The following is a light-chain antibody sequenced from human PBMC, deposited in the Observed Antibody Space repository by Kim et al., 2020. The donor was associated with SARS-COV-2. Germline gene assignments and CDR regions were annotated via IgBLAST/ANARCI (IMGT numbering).Light chain of an antibody. CDR3: SSYAGSNFWV. CDR2: DVS. J-gene: IGLJ2*01. CDR1: SSDVGGYNY. V-gene: IGLV2-14*03. Sequence: QSALTQPASVSGSPGQSITISCTGTSSDVGGYNYVSWYQQHPGKAPKLMIYDVSNRPSGVSNRFSGSKSGNTASLIISGLQAEDEADYYCSSYAGSNFWVFGGGTQLTVL.